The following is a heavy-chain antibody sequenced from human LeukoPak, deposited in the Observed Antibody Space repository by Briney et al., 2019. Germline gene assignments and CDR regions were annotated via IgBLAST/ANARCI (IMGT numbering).Heavy chain of an antibody. J-gene: IGHJ4*02. CDR1: GYSISSGYY. Sequence: SETLSLTCAVSGYSISSGYYWGWIRHPPGKGLEWIGSIYHSGSTCYNPSLKSRVTISVDTSKNQFSLKLSSVTAADTAVYYCASLCSSTSCAEYSSSDTPDYWGQGTLVTVSS. D-gene: IGHD2-2*01. CDR2: IYHSGST. CDR3: ASLCSSTSCAEYSSSDTPDY. V-gene: IGHV4-38-2*01.